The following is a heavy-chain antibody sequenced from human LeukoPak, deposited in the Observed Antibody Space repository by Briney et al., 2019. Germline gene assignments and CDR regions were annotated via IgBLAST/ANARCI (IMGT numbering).Heavy chain of an antibody. CDR2: INPSVGST. V-gene: IGHV1-46*04. CDR1: GYTFTSYY. Sequence: GASVKVSCKASGYTFTSYYMHWVRQAPGQGLEWVGIINPSVGSTSYAPKLQGRVTMTRDTSTNTVYMELSSLRSEDTAVYYCARRNGGYASQGVGYWGQGTLVTVSS. D-gene: IGHD5-12*01. CDR3: ARRNGGYASQGVGY. J-gene: IGHJ4*02.